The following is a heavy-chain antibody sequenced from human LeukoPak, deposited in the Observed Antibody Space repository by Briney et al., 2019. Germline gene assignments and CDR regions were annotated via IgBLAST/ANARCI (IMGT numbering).Heavy chain of an antibody. J-gene: IGHJ5*02. CDR3: APEFTNSFDP. Sequence: ASVKVSCKASGYTFTSYGISWVRQAPGQGLEWMGWINPNSGGTNCAQKFQGRVTMTRDTSISTAYMELSRLRSDDTAVYYCAPEFTNSFDPWGQGTLVTVSS. CDR1: GYTFTSYG. V-gene: IGHV1-2*02. CDR2: INPNSGGT.